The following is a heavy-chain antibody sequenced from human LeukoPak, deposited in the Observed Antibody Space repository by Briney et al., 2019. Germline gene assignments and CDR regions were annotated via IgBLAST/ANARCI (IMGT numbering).Heavy chain of an antibody. D-gene: IGHD2-2*01. J-gene: IGHJ3*02. CDR2: IRSKAYGGTT. Sequence: PGGSLRLSCTASGFTFGDYAMSWFRQAPGKGLEWVGFIRSKAYGGTTEYAASVKGRFTISRDDSKSIAYLQMNSLKTEDTAVYYCTRDNIVVVPAAKLSYDAFDIWGQGTKVTVSS. CDR3: TRDNIVVVPAAKLSYDAFDI. CDR1: GFTFGDYA. V-gene: IGHV3-49*03.